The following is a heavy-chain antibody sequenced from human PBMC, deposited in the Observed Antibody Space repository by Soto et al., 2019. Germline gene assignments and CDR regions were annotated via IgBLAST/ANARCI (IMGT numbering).Heavy chain of an antibody. D-gene: IGHD3-3*02. CDR3: ARALRGRLAYYYGMDV. CDR1: GGSISSGGYY. Sequence: PSETLSLTCTVSGGSISSGGYYWSWIRQHPGKGLEWIGYIYYSGSTYYNPSLKSRVTISVDTSKNQFSLKLSSVTAADTAVYYCARALRGRLAYYYGMDVRGQGTTVTVSS. V-gene: IGHV4-31*03. CDR2: IYYSGST. J-gene: IGHJ6*02.